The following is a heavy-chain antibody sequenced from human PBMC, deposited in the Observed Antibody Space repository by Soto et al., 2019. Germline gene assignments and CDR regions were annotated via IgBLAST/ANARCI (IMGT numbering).Heavy chain of an antibody. CDR2: IYYSGST. Sequence: PSETLSLTCTVSGCSISSYYWSWIRQPPGKGLEWIGYIYYSGSTNYNPSLKSRVTISVDTSKNQFSLKLSSVTAADTAVYYCARKVAAAGTDYYGMDVWGQGTTVTVSS. CDR1: GCSISSYY. D-gene: IGHD6-13*01. V-gene: IGHV4-59*01. CDR3: ARKVAAAGTDYYGMDV. J-gene: IGHJ6*02.